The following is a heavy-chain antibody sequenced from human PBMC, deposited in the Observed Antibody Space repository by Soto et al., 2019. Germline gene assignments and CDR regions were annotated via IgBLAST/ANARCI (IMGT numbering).Heavy chain of an antibody. D-gene: IGHD2-15*01. V-gene: IGHV5-51*01. Sequence: PGDSLNICCEFSGYSFSTFCICHWIVWLRQTPYKGLECVGIIYPGDSDTRYSPSFQGHVTISADKSTSTAYLNWSILEASDTEIYYCVRAHTKKLLPQAYFDFWGQGNQV. CDR2: IYPGDSDT. CDR3: VRAHTKKLLPQAYFDF. J-gene: IGHJ4*02. CDR1: GYSFSTFCICHW.